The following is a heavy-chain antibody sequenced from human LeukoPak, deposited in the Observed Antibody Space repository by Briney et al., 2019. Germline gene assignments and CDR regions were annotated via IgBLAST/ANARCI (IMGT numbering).Heavy chain of an antibody. CDR2: ISGSGGST. CDR3: AKDGLPRRGYGDYWYFDL. V-gene: IGHV3-23*01. CDR1: GFTFSSYA. D-gene: IGHD4-17*01. J-gene: IGHJ2*01. Sequence: PGGSLRLSCAASGFTFSSYAMSWVRQAPGKGLEWVSAISGSGGSTYYADSVKGRFTISRDNSKNTLYLQMNSLRAEDTAVYYRAKDGLPRRGYGDYWYFDLWGRGTLVTVSS.